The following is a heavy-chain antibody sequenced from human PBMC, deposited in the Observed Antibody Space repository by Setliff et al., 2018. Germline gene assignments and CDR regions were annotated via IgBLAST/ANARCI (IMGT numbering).Heavy chain of an antibody. CDR3: ARHFRSSKVQFLEYLTDYYFDS. Sequence: PSETLSLTCAVYGESFSGHYWSWIRQPPGKGLEWIGEINHSGSTNYNPSLKSRVTISVDTSKNQFSLKLSSVAAADTAVYYCARHFRSSKVQFLEYLTDYYFDSWGQGTLVTVSS. D-gene: IGHD3-3*01. CDR1: GESFSGHY. V-gene: IGHV4-34*01. J-gene: IGHJ4*02. CDR2: INHSGST.